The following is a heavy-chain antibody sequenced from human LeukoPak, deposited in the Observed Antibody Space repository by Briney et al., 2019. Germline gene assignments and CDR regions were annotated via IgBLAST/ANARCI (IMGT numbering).Heavy chain of an antibody. V-gene: IGHV4-4*07. J-gene: IGHJ4*02. D-gene: IGHD3-22*01. CDR3: ASWASNSSGYQGNDY. Sequence: PSETLSLTCTVSGGSISSYYWSWIRQPAGKGLEWIGRIYTSGSTNYNPSLKSRVTMSVDTSKNQFSLKLSSVTAADTAVYYCASWASNSSGYQGNDYWGQGTLVTVSS. CDR1: GGSISSYY. CDR2: IYTSGST.